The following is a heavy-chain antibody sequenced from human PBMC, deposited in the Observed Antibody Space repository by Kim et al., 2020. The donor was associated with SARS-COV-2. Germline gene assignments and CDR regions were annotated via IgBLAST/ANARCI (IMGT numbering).Heavy chain of an antibody. D-gene: IGHD5-12*01. CDR1: GDSVSINSAA. CDR3: ARGWLRSGFNY. V-gene: IGHV6-1*01. CDR2: TFYTSRWYS. J-gene: IGHJ4*02. Sequence: SQTLSLTCAISGDSVSINSAAWHWIRQSPSRGLEWLGRTFYTSRWYSDYAVSVKSRITINPDTSKNQFSLQLNSVTPEDTAVYYCARGWLRSGFNYWGQGTRVTVSS.